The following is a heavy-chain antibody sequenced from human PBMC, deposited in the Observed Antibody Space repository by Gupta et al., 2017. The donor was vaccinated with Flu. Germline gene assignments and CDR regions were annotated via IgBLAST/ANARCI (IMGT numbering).Heavy chain of an antibody. V-gene: IGHV4-61*02. CDR2: IYTSGST. CDR3: ARSAVAGIYGMDV. D-gene: IGHD6-19*01. J-gene: IGHJ6*02. Sequence: QVQLQESGPGLVKPSQTLSLTCTVSGGSISSGSYYWSWIRQPAGKELEWIGRIYTSGSTNYNPSLKSRVTISVDTSKNQFSLKLSSVTAADTAVYYCARSAVAGIYGMDVWGQGTTVTVSS. CDR1: GGSISSGSYY.